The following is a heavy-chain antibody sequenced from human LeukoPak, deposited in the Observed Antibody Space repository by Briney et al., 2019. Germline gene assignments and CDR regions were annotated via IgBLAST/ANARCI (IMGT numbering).Heavy chain of an antibody. CDR3: ARRCTSYSKLDY. V-gene: IGHV5-51*01. D-gene: IGHD6-13*01. CDR2: IYPGDSDT. CDR1: GYSFTSYW. J-gene: IGHJ4*02. Sequence: GESLKISCKGSGYSFTSYWIGWVRQMPGKGLGWLGIIYPGDSDTRYSPSFQGQVNIPADKSISNAYLQWSSLKASDTAMYYCARRCTSYSKLDYWGQGTLVTVSS.